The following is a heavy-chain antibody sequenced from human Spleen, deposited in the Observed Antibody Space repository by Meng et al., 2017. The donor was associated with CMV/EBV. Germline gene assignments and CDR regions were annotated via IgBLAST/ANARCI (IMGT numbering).Heavy chain of an antibody. V-gene: IGHV3-30*19. CDR3: ARVSRSPRGYFDFDY. CDR1: GFIFSSYG. D-gene: IGHD2/OR15-2a*01. CDR2: ISYDGSNK. J-gene: IGHJ4*02. Sequence: GESLKISCAASGFIFSSYGMHWVRQAPGKGLEWVAVISYDGSNKYYADSVKGRFTISRDNSKNTLYLQMNSLRAEDTAVYYCARVSRSPRGYFDFDYWGQGTLVTVSS.